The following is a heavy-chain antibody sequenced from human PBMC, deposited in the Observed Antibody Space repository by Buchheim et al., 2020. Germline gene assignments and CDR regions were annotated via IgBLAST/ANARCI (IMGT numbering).Heavy chain of an antibody. CDR1: GFTFSSYG. CDR2: ISYDGSNK. Sequence: QVQLVESGGGVVQPGRSLRLSCAASGFTFSSYGMHWVRQAPGKGLEWVAVISYDGSNKYYAGSVKGRFTISRDNSKNTLYLQMNSLRAEDTAVYYCAKDFRMTTVTPRDAFDIWGQGT. CDR3: AKDFRMTTVTPRDAFDI. D-gene: IGHD4-17*01. V-gene: IGHV3-30*18. J-gene: IGHJ3*02.